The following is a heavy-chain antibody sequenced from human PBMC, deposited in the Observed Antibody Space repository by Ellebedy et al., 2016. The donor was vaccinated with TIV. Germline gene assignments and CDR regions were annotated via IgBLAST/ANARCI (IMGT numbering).Heavy chain of an antibody. V-gene: IGHV3-7*01. J-gene: IGHJ3*01. CDR1: GFSFRSYW. CDR3: ANDGSYGDYRSPTHALSF. Sequence: GGSLRLSCAASGFSFRSYWMTWVRQAPGKGLQWVANMNQDGSDKYYVDSVRGRFTISRDNAKNSLYLQMNSLRADDTAVYFCANDGSYGDYRSPTHALSFWGQGTMVTVSP. CDR2: MNQDGSDK. D-gene: IGHD4-17*01.